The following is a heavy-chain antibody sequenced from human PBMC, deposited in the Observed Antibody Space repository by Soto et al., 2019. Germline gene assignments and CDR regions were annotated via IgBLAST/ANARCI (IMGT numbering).Heavy chain of an antibody. CDR3: ARGGEQLVRRYFDY. Sequence: ASVKVSCKASGYTFTGYYMHWVRQAPEQGLEWMGWINPNSGGTNYAQKFQGWVTMTRDTSISTAYMELSRLRSDDTAVYYCARGGEQLVRRYFDYWGQGTLVTVSS. CDR2: INPNSGGT. D-gene: IGHD6-6*01. CDR1: GYTFTGYY. V-gene: IGHV1-2*04. J-gene: IGHJ4*02.